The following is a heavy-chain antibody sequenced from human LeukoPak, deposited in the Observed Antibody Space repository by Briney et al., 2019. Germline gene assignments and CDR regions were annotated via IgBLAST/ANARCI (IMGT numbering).Heavy chain of an antibody. Sequence: GGSLRLSCAASGFTFSSYDMPWVRQATGKGLEWVSAIGAAGDTYYPGSVKGRFTISRDKSKNSLYLQMNSLRAGDTAVYYCARGPFDLWGRGTLITVSS. CDR1: GFTFSSYD. CDR2: IGAAGDT. CDR3: ARGPFDL. V-gene: IGHV3-13*01. J-gene: IGHJ2*01.